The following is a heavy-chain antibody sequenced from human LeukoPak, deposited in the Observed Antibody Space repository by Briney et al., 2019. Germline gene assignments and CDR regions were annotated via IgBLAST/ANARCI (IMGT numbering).Heavy chain of an antibody. CDR1: GYTFTSYG. D-gene: IGHD3-10*01. J-gene: IGHJ4*02. CDR3: ARSMVRGVIILAY. V-gene: IGHV1-8*02. CDR2: MNPNSGNT. Sequence: ASVKVSCKASGYTFTSYGISWVRQATGQGLEWMGWMNPNSGNTGYAQKFQGRVTMTRNTSISTAYMELSSLRSEDTAVYYCARSMVRGVIILAYWGQGTLVTVSS.